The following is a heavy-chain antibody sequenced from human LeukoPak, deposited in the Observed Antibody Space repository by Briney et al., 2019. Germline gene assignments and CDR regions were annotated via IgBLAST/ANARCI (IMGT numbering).Heavy chain of an antibody. J-gene: IGHJ3*02. CDR1: GGSLSSYY. V-gene: IGHV4-4*07. D-gene: IGHD6-19*01. CDR2: MSTSGST. CDR3: SSHGQQWLPKSIVAFDI. Sequence: PSETLSLTCTVSGGSLSSYYWSWIRQPAGKGLEWIGRMSTSGSTYYNPSLKSRVTISVDTSKNQFSLKLSSVTAADTAVYYCSSHGQQWLPKSIVAFDIWGQGTMVTVSS.